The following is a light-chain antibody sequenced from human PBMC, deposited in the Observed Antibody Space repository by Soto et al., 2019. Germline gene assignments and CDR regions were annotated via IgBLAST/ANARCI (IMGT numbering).Light chain of an antibody. CDR3: SSYTSNRTLV. V-gene: IGLV2-14*01. Sequence: QSALTQPASVSGSPGQSITISCTGTSSDVGAYDYVSWYQQHPDKAPKLMIFEVSDRPSGVSNRFSGSNSGNTASLTISGLQAEDEADYFCSSYTSNRTLVFGGGTQLTV. CDR1: SSDVGAYDY. J-gene: IGLJ3*02. CDR2: EVS.